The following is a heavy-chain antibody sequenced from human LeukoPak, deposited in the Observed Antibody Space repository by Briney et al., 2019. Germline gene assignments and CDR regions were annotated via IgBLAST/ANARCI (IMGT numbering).Heavy chain of an antibody. CDR3: ARDRSGTFDY. CDR1: GLTFSSYA. D-gene: IGHD1-26*01. J-gene: IGHJ4*02. CDR2: IYSGGST. Sequence: GGSLRLSCAASGLTFSSYAMSWVRQAPGKGLEWVSVIYSGGSTYYADSVKGRFTISRDNSKNTLYLQMNSLRAEDTAVYYCARDRSGTFDYWGQGTLVTVSS. V-gene: IGHV3-66*01.